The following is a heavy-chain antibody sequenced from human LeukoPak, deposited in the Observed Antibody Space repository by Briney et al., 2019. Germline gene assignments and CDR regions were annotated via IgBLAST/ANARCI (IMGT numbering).Heavy chain of an antibody. CDR3: AKGTATGITFRYYYMDV. CDR2: IGWNGGSI. Sequence: PGGSLRLSCAASGFTFSSYGMSWVRQAPGKGLEWVSGIGWNGGSIGYADSVKGRFTISRDNAKNSLYLQMNSLRAEDMALYYCAKGTATGITFRYYYMDVWGKGTTVTVSS. J-gene: IGHJ6*03. CDR1: GFTFSSYG. D-gene: IGHD6-13*01. V-gene: IGHV3-9*03.